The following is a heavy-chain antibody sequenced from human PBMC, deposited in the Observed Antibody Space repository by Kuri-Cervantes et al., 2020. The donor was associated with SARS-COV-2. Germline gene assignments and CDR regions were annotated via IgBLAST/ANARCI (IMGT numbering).Heavy chain of an antibody. J-gene: IGHJ1*01. V-gene: IGHV4-34*01. Sequence: SQTLSLTCAVYGGSFSGYYWSWIRQPPGKGLEWIGEINHSVSTNYNPSLKSRVTISVDTSKNQFSLKLSSVTAADTAVYYCASLSYCSSTSCYSSIEYFQHWGQGTLVTVSS. CDR2: INHSVST. CDR3: ASLSYCSSTSCYSSIEYFQH. CDR1: GGSFSGYY. D-gene: IGHD2-2*01.